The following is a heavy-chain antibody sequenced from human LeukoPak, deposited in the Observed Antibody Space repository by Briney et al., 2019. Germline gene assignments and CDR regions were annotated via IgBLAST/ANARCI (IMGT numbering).Heavy chain of an antibody. CDR2: IYSGGST. CDR1: GFTFSSYA. CDR3: ASTVRDFDY. V-gene: IGHV3-66*01. J-gene: IGHJ4*02. Sequence: GGSLRLSCAASGFTFSSYAMSWVRQAPGKGLEWVSVIYSGGSTYYADSVKGRFTISRDNSKNTLYLQMNSLRAEDTAVYYCASTVRDFDYWGQGTLVTVSS.